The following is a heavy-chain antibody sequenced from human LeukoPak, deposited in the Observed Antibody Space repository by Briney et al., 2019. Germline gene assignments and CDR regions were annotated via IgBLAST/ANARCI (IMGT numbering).Heavy chain of an antibody. V-gene: IGHV4-34*01. CDR2: INHSGST. CDR1: GGSFSGYY. J-gene: IGHJ4*02. D-gene: IGHD4-17*01. CDR3: ARFILLVPYGDNYYFDC. Sequence: SETLSLTCAVYGGSFSGYYWSWIRQPPGKGLEWIGEINHSGSTNYNPSLKSRVTISVDTSKNQFSLKLSSLTAADTAVYYCARFILLVPYGDNYYFDCWGQGTLVTVSS.